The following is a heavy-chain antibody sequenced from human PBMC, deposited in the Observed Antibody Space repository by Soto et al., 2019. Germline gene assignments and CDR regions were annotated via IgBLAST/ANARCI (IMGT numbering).Heavy chain of an antibody. V-gene: IGHV4-30-2*01. CDR2: IYHSGST. Sequence: QLQLQESGSGLVKPSQTLSLTCAVSGGSISSGGYSWSWIRQPPGKGLEWIGYIYHSGSTYYNPSLQSRVTISVDRAKDQFSLKLSSVTAADTAVYFCAGVRAARPLGYWGQGTLVTVSS. J-gene: IGHJ4*02. CDR3: AGVRAARPLGY. D-gene: IGHD6-6*01. CDR1: GGSISSGGYS.